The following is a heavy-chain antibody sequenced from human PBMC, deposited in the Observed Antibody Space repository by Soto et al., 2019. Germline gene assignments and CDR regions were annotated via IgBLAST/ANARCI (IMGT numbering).Heavy chain of an antibody. J-gene: IGHJ6*03. CDR2: INHSGST. CDR1: GGSFSGYY. V-gene: IGHV4-34*01. CDR3: ARGIEGGYYYYMAV. Sequence: QVQLQQWGAGLLKPSETLSLTCAVYGGSFSGYYWSWIRQPPGKGLEWIGEINHSGSTNYNPSLKSLVAISVDTSKNQFSRKLGAVTAADSAVYYCARGIEGGYYYYMAVWGKGPTVTVSS.